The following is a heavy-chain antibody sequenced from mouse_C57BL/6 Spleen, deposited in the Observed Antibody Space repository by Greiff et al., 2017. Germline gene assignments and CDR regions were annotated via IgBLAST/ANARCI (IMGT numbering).Heavy chain of an antibody. V-gene: IGHV14-4*01. CDR2: LDPENGDT. CDR1: GFNIKDDY. J-gene: IGHJ4*01. CDR3: TGEYDGNY. Sequence: VQLQQSGAELVRPGASVKLSCTASGFNIKDDYMPWVKQRPEQGLEWIGWLDPENGDTEYASKFQGKATITADTSSNTAYLQRSSLTSEDTAVYYCTGEYDGNYWGQGTSVTVSS. D-gene: IGHD2-14*01.